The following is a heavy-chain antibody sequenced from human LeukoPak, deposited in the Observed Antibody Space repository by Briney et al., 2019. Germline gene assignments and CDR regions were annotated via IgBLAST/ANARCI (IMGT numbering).Heavy chain of an antibody. CDR2: IYYSGTT. J-gene: IGHJ5*02. CDR3: ARGSNWFDP. CDR1: AASISDYY. D-gene: IGHD6-6*01. V-gene: IGHV4-59*01. Sequence: SETLCLTCSVSAASISDYYWSWIRLPPGKGLEWIGYIYYSGTTNYNPSLKSRVTISKDPSKNQISLKLTSVTHADTAVYYCARGSNWFDPWGQGILVTVSS.